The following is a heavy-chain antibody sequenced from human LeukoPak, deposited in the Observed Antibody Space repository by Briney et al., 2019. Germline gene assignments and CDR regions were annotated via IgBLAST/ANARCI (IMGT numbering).Heavy chain of an antibody. CDR3: ARQVDIRGYYYAY. CDR2: IYYTGST. Sequence: PSETLSLTCTVAGGSISTYYWRWIRQPPGKGLEWIGYIYYTGSTSYNPSLKSRVTLSVDTSKSQFSLKLNSVTAADAAVYYYARQVDIRGYYYAYWGQGILVTVSS. V-gene: IGHV4-59*08. D-gene: IGHD3-22*01. J-gene: IGHJ4*02. CDR1: GGSISTYY.